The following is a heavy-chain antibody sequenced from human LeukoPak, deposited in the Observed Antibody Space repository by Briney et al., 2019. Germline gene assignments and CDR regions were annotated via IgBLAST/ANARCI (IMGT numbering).Heavy chain of an antibody. CDR3: ARGGRGYSSSWYYPFDP. CDR2: INWNGGST. CDR1: GFTFDDYG. Sequence: GGSLRLSCAASGFTFDDYGMSWVRHAPGKGLEWVSGINWNGGSTGYADSVKGRFTISRDNAKNSLYLQMNSLRAEDTALYHCARGGRGYSSSWYYPFDPWGQGTLVTVSS. J-gene: IGHJ5*02. V-gene: IGHV3-20*01. D-gene: IGHD6-13*01.